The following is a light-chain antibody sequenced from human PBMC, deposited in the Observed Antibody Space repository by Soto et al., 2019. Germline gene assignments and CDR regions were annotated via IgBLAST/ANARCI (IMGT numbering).Light chain of an antibody. CDR3: QQYSSIPFT. Sequence: DIVMTQSPDSLAVSLGERATINCKSGQSVLYSSNNKDYLAWYQQKPGQPPKLLIYWASTRESGVPDRFSGSGSGTDFTLTISSLQAEDVAVYYCQQYSSIPFTFGPGTKVDI. J-gene: IGKJ3*01. CDR2: WAS. V-gene: IGKV4-1*01. CDR1: QSVLYSSNNKDY.